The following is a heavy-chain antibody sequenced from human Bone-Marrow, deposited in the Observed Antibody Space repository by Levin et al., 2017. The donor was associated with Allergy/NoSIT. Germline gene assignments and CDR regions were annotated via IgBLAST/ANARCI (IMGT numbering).Heavy chain of an antibody. CDR2: IDPSGGAT. CDR1: GYVFATHY. CDR3: TIDNRMPVGGTGWFDP. D-gene: IGHD4-23*01. Sequence: GASVKVSCKTSGYVFATHYMHWVRQAPRQGLEWMGLIDPSGGATTYAQNFQGRVTVTRDASTATVYLELTNLTSEDTGIYYCTIDNRMPVGGTGWFDPWGQGTLVTVFS. J-gene: IGHJ5*02. V-gene: IGHV1-46*03.